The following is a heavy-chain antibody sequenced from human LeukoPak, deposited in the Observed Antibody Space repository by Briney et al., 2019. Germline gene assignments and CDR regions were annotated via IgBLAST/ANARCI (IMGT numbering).Heavy chain of an antibody. J-gene: IGHJ4*02. CDR1: GFTFSSYA. Sequence: GGSLRLSCVASGFTFSSYAMSWVRQAPARGLEWVSSLRGDGETFYADSVKGRFTLSRDHPRNTVYLHLNNLRVEDTAVYYCAKASWVSSADAVLWGQGTVVTVS. CDR2: LRGDGET. D-gene: IGHD2-8*01. V-gene: IGHV3-23*01. CDR3: AKASWVSSADAVL.